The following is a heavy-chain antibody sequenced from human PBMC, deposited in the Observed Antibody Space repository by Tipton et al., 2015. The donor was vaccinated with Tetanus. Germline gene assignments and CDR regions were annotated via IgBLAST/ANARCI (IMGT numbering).Heavy chain of an antibody. Sequence: SLRLSCAASGLALNNYAMHWFRQPPGKGLEWVSGFSLDSDRIGYADPVKGRFTISRDNAKNSLELQMNSLRPEDTGVYYCAKDKDPGGLGYWGQGTLVTVSS. J-gene: IGHJ4*02. V-gene: IGHV3-9*01. CDR2: FSLDSDRI. CDR3: AKDKDPGGLGY. CDR1: GLALNNYA.